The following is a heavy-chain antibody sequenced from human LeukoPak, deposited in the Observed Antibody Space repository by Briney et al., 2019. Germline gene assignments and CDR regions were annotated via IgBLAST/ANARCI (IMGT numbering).Heavy chain of an antibody. V-gene: IGHV4-61*02. Sequence: KPSETLSLTCTVSGGSISSGSYYWSWIRQPAGKGLEWIGRIYTSGSTNYNPSLKSRVTISVDTSKNQFSLKLSSVTAADTAVYYCAATSGWYPKVFYYYMDVWGKGTTVTVSS. J-gene: IGHJ6*03. CDR3: AATSGWYPKVFYYYMDV. CDR1: GGSISSGSYY. CDR2: IYTSGST. D-gene: IGHD6-19*01.